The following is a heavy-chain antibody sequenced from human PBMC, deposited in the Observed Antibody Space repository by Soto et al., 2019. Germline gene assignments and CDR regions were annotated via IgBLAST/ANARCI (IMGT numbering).Heavy chain of an antibody. Sequence: GGSLRLSCAASGFTVSSNYMSWVRQAPGKGLEWVSVIYSGGSTYYADSVKGRFTISRDNSKNTLYLQMNSLRAEDTAVYYCARDLLYYDSSGYYEAGEAFDIWGQGTMVTVS. CDR3: ARDLLYYDSSGYYEAGEAFDI. V-gene: IGHV3-66*01. CDR1: GFTVSSNY. J-gene: IGHJ3*02. CDR2: IYSGGST. D-gene: IGHD3-22*01.